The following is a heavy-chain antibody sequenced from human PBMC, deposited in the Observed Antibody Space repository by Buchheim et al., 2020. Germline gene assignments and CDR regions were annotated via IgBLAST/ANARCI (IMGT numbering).Heavy chain of an antibody. CDR3: ERVDGDSSGYYPDY. CDR1: GFTFSSYA. V-gene: IGHV3-30-3*01. Sequence: QVQLVESGGGVVQPGMSLRLSCAASGFTFSSYAMHWVRQAPGKGLEWVAVISYDGSNKYYADSVKGRFTISRDNSKNTLYLQMHRLRAEETAVYYCERVDGDSSGYYPDYWGQGTL. CDR2: ISYDGSNK. J-gene: IGHJ4*02. D-gene: IGHD3-22*01.